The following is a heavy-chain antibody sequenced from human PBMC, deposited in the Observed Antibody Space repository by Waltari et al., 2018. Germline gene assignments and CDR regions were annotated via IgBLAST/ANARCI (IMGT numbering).Heavy chain of an antibody. CDR3: VREGYYDNSGLDY. D-gene: IGHD3-22*01. CDR2: SRDKDESYTT. V-gene: IGHV3-72*01. J-gene: IGHJ4*02. Sequence: EVQLVESGGGLVQPGGSLRLSCAVSGFTFSDHYMDWVCQAPGKGLEWVGRSRDKDESYTTQYAASVKGRFTISRDDLKNSLYLQMNSLKTEDTAVYYCVREGYYDNSGLDYWGQGTLVTVSS. CDR1: GFTFSDHY.